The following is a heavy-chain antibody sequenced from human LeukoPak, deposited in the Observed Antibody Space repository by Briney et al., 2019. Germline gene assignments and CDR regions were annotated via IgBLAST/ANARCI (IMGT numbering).Heavy chain of an antibody. CDR3: ARVLTDTAMGYDY. J-gene: IGHJ4*02. CDR1: GFTFSVYA. CDR2: ISSNGGST. D-gene: IGHD5-18*01. Sequence: PGGSLRLSCAASGFTFSVYAMPWVRPATGKGLEYVSAISSNGGSTYYANPVKGRFTISRDNSNNTLYLQMGSLRAEDMAGYYCARVLTDTAMGYDYWGQGTLVSVSS. V-gene: IGHV3-64*01.